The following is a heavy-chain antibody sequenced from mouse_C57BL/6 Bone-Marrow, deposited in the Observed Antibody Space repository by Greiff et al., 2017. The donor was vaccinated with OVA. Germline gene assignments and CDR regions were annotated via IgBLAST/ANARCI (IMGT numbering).Heavy chain of an antibody. CDR3: ARPYDYDEGWGMCY. V-gene: IGHV1-82*01. CDR2: IYPGDGDT. CDR1: GYAFSSSW. D-gene: IGHD2-4*01. Sequence: QVQLQQSGPELVKPGASVKISCKASGYAFSSSWMNWVKQRPGKGLEWIGRIYPGDGDTNYNGKFKGKATLTADKSSSTAYMQLSSLTSEDSAVYFCARPYDYDEGWGMCYWGQGTSVTVSS. J-gene: IGHJ4*01.